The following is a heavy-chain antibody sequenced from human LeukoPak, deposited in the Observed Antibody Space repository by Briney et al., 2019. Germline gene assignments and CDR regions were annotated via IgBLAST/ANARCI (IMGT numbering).Heavy chain of an antibody. CDR2: IYYSGST. CDR1: GGSISSGGYY. Sequence: SETLSLTCTVSGGSISSGGYYWSWIRQHPGKGLEWIGYIYYSGSTYYNPSLKSRVTISVDTSKNQFSLKPSSVTTADTAVYYCARGSELFDYWGQGALVTVSS. D-gene: IGHD1-26*01. J-gene: IGHJ4*02. CDR3: ARGSELFDY. V-gene: IGHV4-31*03.